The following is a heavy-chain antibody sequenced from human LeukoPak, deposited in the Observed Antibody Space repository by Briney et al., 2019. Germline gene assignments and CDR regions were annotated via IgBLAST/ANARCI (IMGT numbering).Heavy chain of an antibody. CDR3: ARDPYRSSTSCYYDY. CDR1: GFTFSSYS. CDR2: ISSSSSYI. V-gene: IGHV3-21*01. Sequence: GGSLRLSCAASGFTFSSYSMNWVRQAPGKGLEWVSSISSSSSYIYYADSVKGRFTISRDNAKNSLYLQMNSLRAEDTAVYYCARDPYRSSTSCYYDYWGQGTLVTVSS. J-gene: IGHJ4*02. D-gene: IGHD2-2*01.